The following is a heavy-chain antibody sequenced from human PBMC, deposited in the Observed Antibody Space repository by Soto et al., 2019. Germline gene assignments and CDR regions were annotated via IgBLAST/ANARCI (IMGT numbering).Heavy chain of an antibody. J-gene: IGHJ2*01. CDR1: SGSISRSGYY. D-gene: IGHD1-7*01. Sequence: PSETLSLTCTVSSGSISRSGYYWGWIRQPPGKGLEWIGSFYYSGSTYYNPSLKSRVTISVDTSKNQLSLKLSSVTAADTAVYYCARHGTILAAAPGRYWGRGTLVTVSS. V-gene: IGHV4-39*01. CDR3: ARHGTILAAAPGRY. CDR2: FYYSGST.